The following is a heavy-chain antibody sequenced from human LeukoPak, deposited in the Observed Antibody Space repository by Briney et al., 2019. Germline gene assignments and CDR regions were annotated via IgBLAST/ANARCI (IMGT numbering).Heavy chain of an antibody. CDR1: GFTFSSYG. Sequence: PGGSLRLSCAASGFTFSSYGMNWVRQAPGKGLEWVSYISSSGSTIYYADSVKGRFTISRDNAKNSLYLQMNSLRAEDTAVYYCARDGVSYYYDSSGGYYFDYWGQGTLVNVSS. CDR2: ISSSGSTI. D-gene: IGHD3-22*01. V-gene: IGHV3-48*03. J-gene: IGHJ4*02. CDR3: ARDGVSYYYDSSGGYYFDY.